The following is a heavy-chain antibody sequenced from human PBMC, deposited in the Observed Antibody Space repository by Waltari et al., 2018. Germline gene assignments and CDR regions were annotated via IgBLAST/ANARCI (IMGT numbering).Heavy chain of an antibody. D-gene: IGHD3-22*01. CDR3: ARRGDYYDSSGYYLVIDY. Sequence: QLQLQESGPGLVKPSETLSLTCTVSGGSLSSSSYYWGWIRQPPGKGLEWIGSIYYSGSTYYNPSLKSRVTISVDTSKNQFSLKLSSVTAADTAVYYCARRGDYYDSSGYYLVIDYWGQGTLVTVSS. J-gene: IGHJ4*02. V-gene: IGHV4-39*01. CDR2: IYYSGST. CDR1: GGSLSSSSYY.